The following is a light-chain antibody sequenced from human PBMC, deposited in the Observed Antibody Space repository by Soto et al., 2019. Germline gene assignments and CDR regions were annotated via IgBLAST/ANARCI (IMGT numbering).Light chain of an antibody. V-gene: IGKV3-20*01. CDR3: QQYGSSPRT. CDR1: QSVSSSY. CDR2: GAS. J-gene: IGKJ1*01. Sequence: EIVLTQSPCTLSLSPGERATLSCRASQSVSSSYLAWYQQKPGQAPRLLMYGASSRATGIPERFSGTGSGTDFTLTISRLEPEDFAVYYCQQYGSSPRTFGQRAKV.